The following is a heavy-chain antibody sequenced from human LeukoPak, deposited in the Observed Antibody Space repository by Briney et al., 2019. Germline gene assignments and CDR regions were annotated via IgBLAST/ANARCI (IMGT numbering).Heavy chain of an antibody. V-gene: IGHV3-64D*06. D-gene: IGHD6-13*01. CDR1: AFTLSSYV. Sequence: GGSLRLSCSASAFTLSSYVIHWVRQAPGKGLEYVSAISSNGGRTYYADSVKGRFTISRDNSKKALFLQMSSLRAEDTAVYYCAIAAAATEAFDIWGQGTMVTVSS. CDR3: AIAAAATEAFDI. CDR2: ISSNGGRT. J-gene: IGHJ3*02.